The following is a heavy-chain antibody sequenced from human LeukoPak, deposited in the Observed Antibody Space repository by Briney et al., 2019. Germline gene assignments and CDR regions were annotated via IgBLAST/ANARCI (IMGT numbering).Heavy chain of an antibody. V-gene: IGHV4-39*01. J-gene: IGHJ4*02. CDR2: IYYSGST. D-gene: IGHD3-16*02. CDR3: ARRAEADYVWGSYRFDY. Sequence: SETLSSTCTVSGGSISSISYYWGWIRQPPGKGLEWIGSIYYSGSTYYNPSLKSRVTISVDTSKNQFSLKLSSVTAADTAVYYCARRAEADYVWGSYRFDYWGQGTLVTVSS. CDR1: GGSISSISYY.